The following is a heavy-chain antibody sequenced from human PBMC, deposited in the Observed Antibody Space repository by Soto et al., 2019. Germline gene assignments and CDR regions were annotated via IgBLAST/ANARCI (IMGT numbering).Heavy chain of an antibody. CDR3: ARGGGVGVAGSAAFDM. Sequence: QLHLVQSGAVVKKPGASVTVSCSASGYPVTAYYMHWVRQAPGRGLEWMGGINPATGAAKYTQTFQGRGTMTRDTPTSTVCMELSGLTSGDTAVFYCARGGGVGVAGSAAFDMWGQGTLVTVSS. CDR2: INPATGAA. J-gene: IGHJ3*02. V-gene: IGHV1-2*02. CDR1: GYPVTAYY. D-gene: IGHD3-3*01.